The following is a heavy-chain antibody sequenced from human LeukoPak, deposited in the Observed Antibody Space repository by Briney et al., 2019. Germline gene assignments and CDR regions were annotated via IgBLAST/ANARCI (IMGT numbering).Heavy chain of an antibody. CDR3: ARDTGSSGWYPLDY. D-gene: IGHD6-19*01. V-gene: IGHV3-66*01. CDR2: IYSGGST. CDR1: GFTVSSNY. Sequence: GGSLRLSCAASGFTVSSNYMSWVRQAPGKGLEWVSVIYSGGSTYYADSVKGRFTISRDNSKNTLYLQMNSLRAEDTAVYYCARDTGSSGWYPLDYWGQGTLVTVSS. J-gene: IGHJ4*02.